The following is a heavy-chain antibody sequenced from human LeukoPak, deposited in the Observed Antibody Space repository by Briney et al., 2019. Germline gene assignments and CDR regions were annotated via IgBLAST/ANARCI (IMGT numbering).Heavy chain of an antibody. CDR2: IYHSGTT. D-gene: IGHD1-26*01. J-gene: IGHJ6*03. Sequence: SETLSLTCNVSGISISTHYWSWIRQSPGKGLEWIGFIYHSGTTNYNPSLKSRVTMSIDTSKNEFSLKLSSVTAADTAMYYCARRGWDRISPYYYYYMDVWGKGTTVTVSS. CDR1: GISISTHY. V-gene: IGHV4-59*11. CDR3: ARRGWDRISPYYYYYMDV.